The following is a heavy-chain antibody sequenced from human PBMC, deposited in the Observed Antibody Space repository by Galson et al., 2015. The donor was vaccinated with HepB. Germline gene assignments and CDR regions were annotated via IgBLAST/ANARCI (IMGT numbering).Heavy chain of an antibody. V-gene: IGHV1-3*01. J-gene: IGHJ3*02. Sequence: SVKVSCKASGYTFTSYAMHWVRQAPGQRLEWMGWINAGNGNTKYSQKFQGRVTITRDTSASTAYMELSSLRSEDTAVYYCARDPLYCGGDCYPSGAFDIWGQGTMVTVSS. CDR3: ARDPLYCGGDCYPSGAFDI. CDR2: INAGNGNT. CDR1: GYTFTSYA. D-gene: IGHD2-21*01.